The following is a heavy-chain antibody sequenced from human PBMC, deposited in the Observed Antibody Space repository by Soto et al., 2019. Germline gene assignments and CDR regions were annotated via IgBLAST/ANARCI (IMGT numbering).Heavy chain of an antibody. Sequence: LSLTCAVYGGSFSGYYWSWIRQPPGKGLEWIGEINHSGSTNYNPSLKSRVTISVDTSKNQFSLKLSSVTAADTAVYYCATGSGSYRNWFDPWGQGTLVTVSS. CDR2: INHSGST. V-gene: IGHV4-34*01. D-gene: IGHD1-26*01. CDR1: GGSFSGYY. CDR3: ATGSGSYRNWFDP. J-gene: IGHJ5*02.